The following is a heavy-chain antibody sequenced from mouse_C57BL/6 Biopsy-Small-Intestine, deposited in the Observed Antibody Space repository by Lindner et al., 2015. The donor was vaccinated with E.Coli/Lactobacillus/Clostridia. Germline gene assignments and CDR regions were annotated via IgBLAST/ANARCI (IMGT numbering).Heavy chain of an antibody. V-gene: IGHV1-42*01. CDR1: GYSFTGYY. D-gene: IGHD2-5*01. CDR2: INPSIGGN. CDR3: ARSGYYSNHYAMDY. Sequence: VQLQESGPELVKPGASVKISCKASGYSFTGYYMQWVKQSPEKSLEWIGEINPSIGGNIYNQKFKAKATLTVDKSSSTAYMQLKSLTSEDSAVYYCARSGYYSNHYAMDYWGQGTSVTVSS. J-gene: IGHJ4*01.